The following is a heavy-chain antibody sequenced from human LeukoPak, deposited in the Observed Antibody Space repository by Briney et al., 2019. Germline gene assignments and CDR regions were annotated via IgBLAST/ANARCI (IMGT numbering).Heavy chain of an antibody. Sequence: PGGSLRLSCAASGFTFSSYAMSWVRQAPGKGLEWVSAISGSSDSTYYADSVKGRFTISGDNSKNTLYLQMNCLRAEDTAVYYCARVTMVRGVYFDYWGQGTLVTVSS. CDR2: ISGSSDST. D-gene: IGHD3-10*01. V-gene: IGHV3-23*01. CDR1: GFTFSSYA. J-gene: IGHJ4*02. CDR3: ARVTMVRGVYFDY.